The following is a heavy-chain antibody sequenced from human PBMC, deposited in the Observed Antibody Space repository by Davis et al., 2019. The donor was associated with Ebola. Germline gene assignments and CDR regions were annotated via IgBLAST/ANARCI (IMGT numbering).Heavy chain of an antibody. J-gene: IGHJ4*02. CDR2: INLSGGST. CDR3: ARGYCSGGSCYSVAY. D-gene: IGHD2-15*01. V-gene: IGHV1-46*01. CDR1: GYTFTSYY. Sequence: ASVKVSCKASGYTFTSYYMHWVRQAPGQGLEWMGIINLSGGSTSYAQKFQGRVTMTRDTSTSTVYMELSSLRSEDTAVYYCARGYCSGGSCYSVAYWGQGTLVTVSS.